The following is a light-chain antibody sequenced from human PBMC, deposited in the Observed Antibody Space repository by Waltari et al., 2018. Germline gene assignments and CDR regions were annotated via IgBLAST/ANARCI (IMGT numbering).Light chain of an antibody. J-gene: IGLJ3*02. CDR2: EVT. Sequence: QSALTQPASVSGSPGQSITIPCTGTSSDVGGYNFVSWYQQHPGKAPKLMIYEVTNRPSGVSNRFSGSKSGNTASLTISGLLAEDEADYYCCSYTTTTTVVFGGGTKLTVL. CDR1: SSDVGGYNF. CDR3: CSYTTTTTVV. V-gene: IGLV2-14*01.